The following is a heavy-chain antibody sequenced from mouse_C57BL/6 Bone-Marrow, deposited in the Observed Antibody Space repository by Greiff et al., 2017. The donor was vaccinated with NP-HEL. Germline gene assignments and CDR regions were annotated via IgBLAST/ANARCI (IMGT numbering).Heavy chain of an antibody. D-gene: IGHD3-3*01. J-gene: IGHJ3*01. V-gene: IGHV1-81*01. CDR3: ARKGDGVWFAY. Sequence: QVQLKQSGAELARPGASVKLSCKASGYTFTSYGISWVKQRTGQGLEWIGEIYPRSGNTYYNEKFKGKATLTADKSSSTAYMELRSLTSEDSAVYFCARKGDGVWFAYWGQGTLVTVSA. CDR1: GYTFTSYG. CDR2: IYPRSGNT.